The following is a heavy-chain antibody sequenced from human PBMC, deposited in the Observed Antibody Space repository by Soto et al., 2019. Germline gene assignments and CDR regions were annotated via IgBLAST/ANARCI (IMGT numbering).Heavy chain of an antibody. D-gene: IGHD1-26*01. V-gene: IGHV4-59*01. CDR2: VYYNGNT. J-gene: IGHJ6*02. Sequence: SETLSLTCTVSAGSISSYYWSWIRQPPGKGLEWIGYVYYNGNTNYNPSLKSRVLISVDSSNNQSSLHLMSVTAADTAVYYCAREGVGGLDVWGQGTTVTVSS. CDR1: AGSISSYY. CDR3: AREGVGGLDV.